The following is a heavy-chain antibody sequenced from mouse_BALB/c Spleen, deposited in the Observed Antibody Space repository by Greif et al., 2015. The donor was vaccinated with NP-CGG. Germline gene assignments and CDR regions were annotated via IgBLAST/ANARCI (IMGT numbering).Heavy chain of an antibody. Sequence: EVKLMESGPGLVKPSQSLSLTCTVTGYSITSDYAWNWIRQFPGNKLEWMGYISYSGSTSYNPSLKSRISITRDTSKNQFFLQLNSVTTEDTATYYCARDGYGGAMDYWGQGTSVTVSS. J-gene: IGHJ4*01. CDR1: GYSITSDYA. CDR3: ARDGYGGAMDY. V-gene: IGHV3-2*02. CDR2: ISYSGST. D-gene: IGHD2-2*01.